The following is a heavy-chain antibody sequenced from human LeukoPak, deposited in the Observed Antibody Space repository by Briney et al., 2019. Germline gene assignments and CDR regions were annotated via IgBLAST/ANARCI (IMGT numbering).Heavy chain of an antibody. Sequence: GGSLRLSCAASGFTFSSYAMRGVRQAPGKGLGWVSAISGSGGSTYYADSVKGRFTISRDNPKNTLYLHINSLRAEDTAVYYCAKDVRADCSGGSCYLPYDYWGQGTLVTVSS. D-gene: IGHD2-15*01. CDR1: GFTFSSYA. CDR3: AKDVRADCSGGSCYLPYDY. V-gene: IGHV3-23*01. CDR2: ISGSGGST. J-gene: IGHJ4*02.